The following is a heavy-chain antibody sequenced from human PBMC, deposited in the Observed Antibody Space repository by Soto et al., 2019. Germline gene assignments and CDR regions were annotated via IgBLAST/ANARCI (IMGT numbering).Heavy chain of an antibody. D-gene: IGHD2-2*01. Sequence: ASVKVSCKASGYTFTSYGISWVRQAPGQGLEWMGWISAYNVNTNYAQKLQGRVTMTTDTSTSKAYLELRSLRSDDTAVYYCARDGSGCSSTSCYEMSFWFDPWGQGTLVTVSS. V-gene: IGHV1-18*01. CDR1: GYTFTSYG. CDR3: ARDGSGCSSTSCYEMSFWFDP. CDR2: ISAYNVNT. J-gene: IGHJ5*02.